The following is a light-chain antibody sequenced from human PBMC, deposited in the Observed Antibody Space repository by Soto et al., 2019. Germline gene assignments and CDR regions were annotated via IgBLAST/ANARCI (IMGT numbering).Light chain of an antibody. CDR1: QSISSH. CDR2: AAS. J-gene: IGKJ1*01. CDR3: QQLNSYPPT. Sequence: DIQMTQSPSSLSASVGDRVTITCRASQSISSHLNWYQQKPGKAPKLLIYAASTLQSGVPSRFSGSGSGTEFTLTISSLQPEDFATYYCQQLNSYPPTFGQGTKVDI. V-gene: IGKV1-9*01.